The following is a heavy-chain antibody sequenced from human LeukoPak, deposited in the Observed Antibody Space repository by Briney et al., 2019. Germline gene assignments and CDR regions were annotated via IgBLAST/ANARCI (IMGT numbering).Heavy chain of an antibody. CDR1: GFTFSSYS. CDR2: ISSSGSTI. D-gene: IGHD3-22*01. V-gene: IGHV3-48*04. J-gene: IGHJ4*02. CDR3: AREVVVQYFDY. Sequence: TGGSLRLSCAASGFTFSSYSMNWVRQAPGKGLEWVSYISSSGSTIYYADSVKGRFTISRDNAKNSLYLQMNSLRAEDTAVYYCAREVVVQYFDYWGQGTLVTVSS.